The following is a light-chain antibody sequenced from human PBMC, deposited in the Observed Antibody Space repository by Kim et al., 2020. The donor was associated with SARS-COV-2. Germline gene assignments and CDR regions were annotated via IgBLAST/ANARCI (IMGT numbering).Light chain of an antibody. CDR2: VNSDGSL. J-gene: IGLJ3*02. CDR1: SGHNNFA. CDR3: QTWGTGIRV. V-gene: IGLV4-69*01. Sequence: QPVLTQSPSASASLGASVKLTCTLSSGHNNFAIAWHQQQPEKGPRFLMKVNSDGSLTKGDGVPDRFSGSSSRAERYLTISSLQSEDEADYYCQTWGTGIRVFGGGTQLTVL.